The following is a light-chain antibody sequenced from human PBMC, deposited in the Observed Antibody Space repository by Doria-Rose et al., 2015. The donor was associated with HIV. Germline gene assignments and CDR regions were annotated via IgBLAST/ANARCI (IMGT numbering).Light chain of an antibody. J-gene: IGKJ1*01. CDR3: HQYGTSWT. CDR1: QSFSSTY. CDR2: DGS. V-gene: IGKV3-20*01. Sequence: TQSPGTLSLSPGERATLSCRASQSFSSTYLAWYQQNPGQATSLLIYDGSTMATGIPDRFSASGSGTDFTLTINRLEPEDFALYYCHQYGTSWTFGQGTKVEI.